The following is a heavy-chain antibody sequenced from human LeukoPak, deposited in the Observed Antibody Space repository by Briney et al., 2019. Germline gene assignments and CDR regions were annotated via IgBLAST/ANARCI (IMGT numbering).Heavy chain of an antibody. CDR2: MSSSGST. CDR3: AKTASWFDP. J-gene: IGHJ5*02. V-gene: IGHV4-61*02. CDR1: GGSISSGSYY. D-gene: IGHD1-14*01. Sequence: PSETLSLTCSVSGGSISSGSYYWSWLRQPAGKGLEWIGRMSSSGSTNYNPSLRGRVVILVDTSKNQFSVKLSSVTAADTAVYYCAKTASWFDPWGQGILVTVSS.